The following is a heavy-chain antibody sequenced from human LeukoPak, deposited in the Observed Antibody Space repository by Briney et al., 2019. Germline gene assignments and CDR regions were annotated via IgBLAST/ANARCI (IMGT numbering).Heavy chain of an antibody. CDR3: ARAPRGSSTSCFY. D-gene: IGHD2-2*01. V-gene: IGHV3-74*01. CDR2: INSDGSST. CDR1: GFTFSSYW. J-gene: IGHJ4*02. Sequence: GGSLRLSCAASGFTFSSYWMHWVRQAPGKGLVWVSRINSDGSSTNYADSVKGRFTISRDNAKNTLYLQMNSLRAEDTAVYYCARAPRGSSTSCFYWGQGTLVTVSS.